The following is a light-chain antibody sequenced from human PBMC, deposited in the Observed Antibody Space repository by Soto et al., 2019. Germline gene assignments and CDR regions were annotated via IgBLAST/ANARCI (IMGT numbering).Light chain of an antibody. J-gene: IGLJ1*01. V-gene: IGLV2-14*01. CDR3: SSYTSSSPLV. Sequence: QSALTQPASVSGSPGQSITISCTGTSSDVGAYNYVSWYQHHPGKAPKLMIYEVSNRPSGVSNRFSGSKSGNTASLTISGLQAEDEADYYCSSYTSSSPLVFGTGTKLTVL. CDR1: SSDVGAYNY. CDR2: EVS.